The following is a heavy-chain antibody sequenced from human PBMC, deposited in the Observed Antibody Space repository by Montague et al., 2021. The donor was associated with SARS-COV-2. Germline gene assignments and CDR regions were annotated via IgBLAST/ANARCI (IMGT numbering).Heavy chain of an antibody. Sequence: SDTLSLTCAVYGGSFSGYYWTWIRQSPGKGLEWIAEINHSGTTNYNFNPSLRSRVTISVDTSKSQFSLELSSVTAADTAVYYCARWDPQTLTVISLRGKSANDYWGQGTLVTVSS. CDR3: ARWDPQTLTVISLRGKSANDY. CDR1: GGSFSGYY. J-gene: IGHJ4*02. D-gene: IGHD4-11*01. CDR2: INHSGTT. V-gene: IGHV4-34*01.